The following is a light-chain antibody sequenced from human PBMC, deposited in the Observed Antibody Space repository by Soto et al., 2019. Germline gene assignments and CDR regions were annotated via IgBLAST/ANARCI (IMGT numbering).Light chain of an antibody. CDR2: GAF. Sequence: EIVMTQSPATLSVSPGERATLSCRASPSVSSNLAWYQQKPGQAPRLLIYGAFTRATGIPARFSGRWSGTEFTLTITILQSDDFAVYDGHHYNNSPRTFGKGTKVDI. V-gene: IGKV3-15*01. CDR3: HHYNNSPRT. J-gene: IGKJ1*01. CDR1: PSVSSN.